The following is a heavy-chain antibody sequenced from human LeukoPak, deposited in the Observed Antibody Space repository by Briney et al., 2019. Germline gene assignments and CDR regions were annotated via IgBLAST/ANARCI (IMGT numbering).Heavy chain of an antibody. CDR2: IRYDGSNT. Sequence: PGGSLRLSCAASGFTFSSYGMHWVRQAPGKGLEWVSFIRYDGSNTFYADSVQGRFTISRDNSKNTLYLQMNSLRTEDTAVYYCAKDPAARPLRLITDDAFDIWGQGTMVTVSS. D-gene: IGHD2-21*02. CDR1: GFTFSSYG. CDR3: AKDPAARPLRLITDDAFDI. V-gene: IGHV3-30*02. J-gene: IGHJ3*02.